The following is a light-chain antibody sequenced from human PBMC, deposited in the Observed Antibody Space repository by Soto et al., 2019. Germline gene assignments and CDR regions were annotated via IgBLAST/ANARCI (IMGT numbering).Light chain of an antibody. V-gene: IGLV2-14*01. CDR2: EVT. CDR1: SSDVGGYDY. Sequence: QSVLTQPASVSGSPGQSIAISCTGTSSDVGGYDYVSWYQQQPDKAPKLMIYEVTKRPSGVSNRFSGSKSGKTASLTISGLQSEDEADYYCSSHTSGSTRVFGTGTKLTVL. J-gene: IGLJ1*01. CDR3: SSHTSGSTRV.